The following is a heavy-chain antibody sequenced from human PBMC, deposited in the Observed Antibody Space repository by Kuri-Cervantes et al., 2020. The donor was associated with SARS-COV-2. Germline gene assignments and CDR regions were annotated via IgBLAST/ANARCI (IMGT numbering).Heavy chain of an antibody. CDR2: INSDGSST. CDR3: ALAAAY. D-gene: IGHD6-13*01. V-gene: IGHV3-74*01. J-gene: IGHJ4*02. CDR1: GFTFSSYW. Sequence: GESLKISCAASGFTFSSYWMHWVRQAPGKGLVWVSRINSDGSSTSYADSVEGRFTISRDNAKNTLYLQMNSLRAEDTAVYYCALAAAYWGQGTLVTVSS.